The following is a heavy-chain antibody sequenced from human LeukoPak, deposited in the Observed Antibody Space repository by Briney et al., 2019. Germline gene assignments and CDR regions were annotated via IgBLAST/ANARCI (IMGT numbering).Heavy chain of an antibody. J-gene: IGHJ4*02. D-gene: IGHD5-24*01. Sequence: SETLSLTCTVSCYSISSGYYWGWIRQPPGKGLEWIGSIYHSGSTYYNPSLKSRVTISVDTSKNQFSLKLSSVTAADTAVYYCARQVELRLIDYWGQGTLVTVSS. CDR3: ARQVELRLIDY. CDR2: IYHSGST. CDR1: CYSISSGYY. V-gene: IGHV4-38-2*02.